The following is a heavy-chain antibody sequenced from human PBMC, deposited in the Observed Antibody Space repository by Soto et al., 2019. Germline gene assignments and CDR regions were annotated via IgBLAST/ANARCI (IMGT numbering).Heavy chain of an antibody. V-gene: IGHV1-2*04. CDR3: ARDKVGGPELELGSDYYYYGMDV. Sequence: GPSVKVSCKASGYTFTGYYMHWVRQAPGQGLEWMGWINPNSGGTNYAQKFQGWVTMTRDTSISTAYMELSRLRSDDTAVYYCARDKVGGPELELGSDYYYYGMDVWGQGTTVTVSS. CDR1: GYTFTGYY. CDR2: INPNSGGT. D-gene: IGHD1-7*01. J-gene: IGHJ6*02.